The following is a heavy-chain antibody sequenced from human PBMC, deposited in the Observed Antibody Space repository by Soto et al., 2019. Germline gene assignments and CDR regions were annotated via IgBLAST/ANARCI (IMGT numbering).Heavy chain of an antibody. V-gene: IGHV3-74*01. CDR2: STSDGSDT. J-gene: IGHJ4*02. D-gene: IGHD3-10*01. CDR3: ARDKVPFYGPGSFAY. CDR1: GFTFSSYW. Sequence: EVQLVESGGGLVQPGGSLRLSCAASGFTFSSYWMHWVRQAPGKGLVWVSRSTSDGSDTTYADSVKGRFTISRDNAKNTLLLQLNSLRAEDTAVYYCARDKVPFYGPGSFAYWGQGTLVTVSS.